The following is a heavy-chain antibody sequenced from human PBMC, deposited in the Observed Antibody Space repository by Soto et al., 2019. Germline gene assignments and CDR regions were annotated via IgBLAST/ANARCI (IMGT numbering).Heavy chain of an antibody. Sequence: QMQLQESGPGLVKPSETLSLICSVSGDSITAYYLSWLRQSPGKELEWIGYIYHNGETNYNPSLISRVTISADTSKTQYSLRLTSVTAADTGVYYCARDKGGEFLKGSGMDVWGQGTTVIVSS. D-gene: IGHD3-10*01. CDR2: IYHNGET. V-gene: IGHV4-59*01. CDR3: ARDKGGEFLKGSGMDV. J-gene: IGHJ6*02. CDR1: GDSITAYY.